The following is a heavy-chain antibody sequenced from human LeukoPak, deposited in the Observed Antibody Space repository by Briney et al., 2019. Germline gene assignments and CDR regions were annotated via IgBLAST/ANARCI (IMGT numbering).Heavy chain of an antibody. CDR1: GFTFSSYW. J-gene: IGHJ4*02. V-gene: IGHV3-7*01. CDR3: ARSPDIVATISFDY. CDR2: IKQDGSEK. D-gene: IGHD5-12*01. Sequence: GGSLRLSCAASGFTFSSYWMSWVRQAPGKGLEWVANIKQDGSEKYYVDSVKGRFTIPRDNAKNSLYLQMNSLRAEDTAVYYCARSPDIVATISFDYWGQGTLVTVSS.